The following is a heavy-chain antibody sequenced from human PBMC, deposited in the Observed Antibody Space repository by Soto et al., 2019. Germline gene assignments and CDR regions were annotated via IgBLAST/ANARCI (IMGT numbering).Heavy chain of an antibody. CDR3: AHRPCGYISGWDNGYFAH. CDR1: GFSYSTSQVG. Sequence: QITLNETGPTLVKPTQTLTLTCTFSGFSYSTSQVGVGWISQPQGKDQEWLALISWEDDKRYSPFLRSRLTITMDTSKNQVVLRMTNMDAVDTATYYRAHRPCGYISGWDNGYFAHCGRGALVTVTS. D-gene: IGHD6-19*01. CDR2: ISWEDDK. V-gene: IGHV2-5*02. J-gene: IGHJ4*02.